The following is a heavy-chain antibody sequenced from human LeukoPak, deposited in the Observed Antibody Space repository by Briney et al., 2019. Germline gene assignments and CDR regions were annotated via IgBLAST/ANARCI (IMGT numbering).Heavy chain of an antibody. CDR2: ISAYNGNT. D-gene: IGHD2-2*01. CDR3: ARVGILLGYCSSTSCYGRYDY. J-gene: IGHJ4*02. V-gene: IGHV1-18*01. CDR1: GYTFTSYG. Sequence: APVKVSCKASGYTFTSYGISWVRQAPGQGLEWMGWISAYNGNTNYAQKLQGIVTMTTDTSTSTAYMELRSLRSDDTAVYYCARVGILLGYCSSTSCYGRYDYWGQGTLVTVSS.